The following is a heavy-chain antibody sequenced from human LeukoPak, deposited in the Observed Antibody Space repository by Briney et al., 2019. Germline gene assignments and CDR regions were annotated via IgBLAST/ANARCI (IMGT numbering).Heavy chain of an antibody. D-gene: IGHD6-19*01. CDR3: ARVSRIAVAGTGWFDP. V-gene: IGHV1-8*03. CDR2: MNPNSGNT. Sequence: ASVKVSCQASGYTFTSYDINWVRQATGQGLEGMGWMNPNSGNTGYAQKFQGRVTITRDTSANTAYMELSSLRSEDMAVYYCARVSRIAVAGTGWFDPWGQGTLVTVSS. CDR1: GYTFTSYD. J-gene: IGHJ5*02.